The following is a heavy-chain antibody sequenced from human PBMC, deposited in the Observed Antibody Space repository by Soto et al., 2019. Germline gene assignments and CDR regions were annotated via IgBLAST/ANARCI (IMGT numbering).Heavy chain of an antibody. J-gene: IGHJ4*02. Sequence: ASVKVSCKTSGYTFTEFDINWVRQAPGQGLEWMGWMNTNTGNTGYAQKFQGRVTMTRDTSISTAYMELRRLRSEDTAVYYCARVVRFFGGHAGYWGQGTLVTVPQ. D-gene: IGHD3-3*01. CDR1: GYTFTEFD. CDR3: ARVVRFFGGHAGY. CDR2: MNTNTGNT. V-gene: IGHV1-8*01.